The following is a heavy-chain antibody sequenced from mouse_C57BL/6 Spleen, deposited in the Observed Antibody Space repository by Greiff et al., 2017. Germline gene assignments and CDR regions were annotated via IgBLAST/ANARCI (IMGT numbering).Heavy chain of an antibody. CDR2: IYPSDSDT. D-gene: IGHD4-1*01. CDR3: EMAANWDDFDY. J-gene: IGHJ2*01. CDR1: GYTFTSYW. V-gene: IGHV1-74*01. Sequence: QVQLQQPGAELVKPGASVKVSCTASGYTFTSYWMHWVKQRPGQGLEWIGRIYPSDSDTNYTQKFKGDATLTVDKASNTAYMQLSSLTSEDSAVYYCEMAANWDDFDYWGQGTTLTVSS.